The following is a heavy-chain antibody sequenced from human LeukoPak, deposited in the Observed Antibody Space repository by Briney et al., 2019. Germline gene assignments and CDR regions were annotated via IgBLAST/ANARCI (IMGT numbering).Heavy chain of an antibody. J-gene: IGHJ4*02. V-gene: IGHV3-15*01. CDR1: GFTVSTAGFTFNNAW. Sequence: GGSLRLSCAASGFTVSTAGFTFNNAWMSWVRQAPGKGLEWVGRIKSKSDGGTTDYGAPVKGRFTFSRDDSKNTVYLQMNSLKTEDTAVYYCTTDLLDYWGQGTLVTASS. CDR2: IKSKSDGGTT. CDR3: TTDLLDY.